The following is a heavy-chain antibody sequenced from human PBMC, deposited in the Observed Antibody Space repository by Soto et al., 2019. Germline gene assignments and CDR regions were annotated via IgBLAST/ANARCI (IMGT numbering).Heavy chain of an antibody. D-gene: IGHD3-9*01. CDR3: AREWEYYDILTGYYPLGGMDV. V-gene: IGHV1-46*01. J-gene: IGHJ6*02. Sequence: ASVKVSCKASGHTFTSYYMHWVRQAPGQGLEWMGIINPSGGSTSYAQKFQGRVTITTDKSTSTAYMELSSLRSEDTAVYYCAREWEYYDILTGYYPLGGMDVWGQGTTVTVSS. CDR1: GHTFTSYY. CDR2: INPSGGST.